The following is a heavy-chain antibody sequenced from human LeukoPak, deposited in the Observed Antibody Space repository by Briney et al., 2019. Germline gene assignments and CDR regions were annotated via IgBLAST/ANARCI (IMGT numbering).Heavy chain of an antibody. CDR2: ISGSGGST. CDR1: GFTFSSYA. Sequence: GGSLRLSCAASGFTFSSYAMSWVRQAPGKGLEWASAISGSGGSTYYADSVKGRFTISRDNSKNTLFLQMNSLRAEDTAVYYCAKDQEIVVVIKGNWFDPWGQGTLVTVSS. D-gene: IGHD3-22*01. J-gene: IGHJ5*02. CDR3: AKDQEIVVVIKGNWFDP. V-gene: IGHV3-23*01.